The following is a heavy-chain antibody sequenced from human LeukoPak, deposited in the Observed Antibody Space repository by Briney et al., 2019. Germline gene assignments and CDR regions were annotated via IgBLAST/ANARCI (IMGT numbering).Heavy chain of an antibody. V-gene: IGHV4-34*01. J-gene: IGHJ5*02. CDR1: GGSFSGYY. CDR2: INHSGST. CDR3: ARRAHGERWFDP. Sequence: SETLSLTCAVYGGSFSGYYWSWIRQPPGKGLEWIGEINHSGSTNYNPSLKSRVTISVDKSKNQFSLKLSSVTAADTAVYYCARRAHGERWFDPWGQGTLVTVSS. D-gene: IGHD6-25*01.